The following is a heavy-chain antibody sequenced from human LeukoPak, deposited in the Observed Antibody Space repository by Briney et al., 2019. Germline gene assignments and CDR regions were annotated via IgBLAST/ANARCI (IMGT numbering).Heavy chain of an antibody. CDR2: IYTSGSA. D-gene: IGHD3-3*01. CDR3: ARGARINDDFWSGYYEVVFDY. V-gene: IGHV4-4*09. Sequence: SETLSLTCTVSGGSISSYYWSWIRQPPGKGLEWIGYIYTSGSANYNPSLKSRVTISVDTSKNQFSLKLSSVTAADTAVYYCARGARINDDFWSGYYEVVFDYWGQGTLVTVSS. J-gene: IGHJ4*02. CDR1: GGSISSYY.